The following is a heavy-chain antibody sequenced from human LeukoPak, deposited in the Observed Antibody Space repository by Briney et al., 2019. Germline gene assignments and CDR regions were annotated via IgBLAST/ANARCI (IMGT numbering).Heavy chain of an antibody. CDR2: INTNTGNP. CDR3: ARDRVPTIFGVVINLDYFDY. CDR1: GYTFTSYA. J-gene: IGHJ4*02. V-gene: IGHV7-4-1*02. D-gene: IGHD3-3*01. Sequence: ASVKVSCKASGYTFTSYAMNWVRQAPGQGLEWMGWINTNTGNPTYAQGFTGRFVFSLDTSVSTAYLQISSLKAEDTAVYYCARDRVPTIFGVVINLDYFDYWGQGTLVTVSS.